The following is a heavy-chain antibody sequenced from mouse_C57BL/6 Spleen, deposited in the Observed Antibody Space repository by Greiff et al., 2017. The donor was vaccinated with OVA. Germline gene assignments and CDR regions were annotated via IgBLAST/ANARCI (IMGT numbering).Heavy chain of an antibody. CDR2: IHPNSGST. CDR1: GYTFTSYW. D-gene: IGHD1-1*01. J-gene: IGHJ3*01. V-gene: IGHV1-64*01. Sequence: QVQLQQPGAELVKPGASVKLSCKASGYTFTSYWMHWVKQRPGQGLEWIGMIHPNSGSTNYNEKFKSKATLTVDKSSSTAYMQLSSLTSEDSAVYYCARSHYGSSSPFAYWGQGTLVTVSA. CDR3: ARSHYGSSSPFAY.